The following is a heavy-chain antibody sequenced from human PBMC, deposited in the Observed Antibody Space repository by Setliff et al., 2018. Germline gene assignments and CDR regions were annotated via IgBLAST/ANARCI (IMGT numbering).Heavy chain of an antibody. V-gene: IGHV3-74*01. Sequence: PGGSLRLSCAASGFTFRNYYMHWVRQVPGKGLTWVSYIKSDGSHTAYADSVKGRFTISRDNAKNSLYLQMNGLGAEDTALYYCARAHRYFSDTSGYFYDQGRSAFDVWGQGTMVTVSS. CDR2: IKSDGSHT. D-gene: IGHD3-22*01. CDR1: GFTFRNYY. J-gene: IGHJ3*01. CDR3: ARAHRYFSDTSGYFYDQGRSAFDV.